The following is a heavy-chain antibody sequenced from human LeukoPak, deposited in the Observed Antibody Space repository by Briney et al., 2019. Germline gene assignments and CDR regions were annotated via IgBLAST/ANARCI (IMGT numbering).Heavy chain of an antibody. V-gene: IGHV1-18*01. D-gene: IGHD3-16*02. Sequence: GASVKVSCKASGYTFTSYGISWVRQAPGQGLEWMGWISAYNGNTNYAQKLQGRVTMTTDTSTSTAYMELRSLRSDDTAVYYCARDGGAFGGVIVWDYYYYYYMDVWGKGTTVTISS. J-gene: IGHJ6*03. CDR1: GYTFTSYG. CDR3: ARDGGAFGGVIVWDYYYYYYMDV. CDR2: ISAYNGNT.